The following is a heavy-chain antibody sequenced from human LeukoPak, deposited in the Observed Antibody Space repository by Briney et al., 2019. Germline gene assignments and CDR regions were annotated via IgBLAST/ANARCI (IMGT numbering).Heavy chain of an antibody. CDR2: IKQDGSEK. CDR1: GFTFSSYW. D-gene: IGHD1-26*01. CDR3: ARVGVGARFDY. Sequence: GGSLRLSCAASGFTFSSYWMSWVRQAPGKGLEWVANIKQDGSEKYYADSVKGRFTISRDNAKNSLYLQMNSLRAEDTAVYYCARVGVGARFDYWGQGTLVTVSS. V-gene: IGHV3-7*01. J-gene: IGHJ4*02.